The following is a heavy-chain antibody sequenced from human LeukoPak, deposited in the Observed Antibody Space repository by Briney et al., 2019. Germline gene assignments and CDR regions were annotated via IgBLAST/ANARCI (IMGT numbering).Heavy chain of an antibody. D-gene: IGHD3-22*01. CDR2: IYHSGST. Sequence: SGPTLVNPSQTLSLTCTVSGGSISSGGYYWSWIRQHPGKGLEWIGNIYHSGSTYYNPSLKSRVTISVDTFKNQFSLKLSSVTAADTAVYHCARSPYDSRGWYYFDYWGQGTLVTVSS. CDR1: GGSISSGGYY. CDR3: ARSPYDSRGWYYFDY. J-gene: IGHJ4*02. V-gene: IGHV4-31*03.